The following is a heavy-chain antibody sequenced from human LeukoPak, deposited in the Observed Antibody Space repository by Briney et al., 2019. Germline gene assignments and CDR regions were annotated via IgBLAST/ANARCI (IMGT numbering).Heavy chain of an antibody. J-gene: IGHJ4*02. CDR1: GFTVRNY. CDR2: IYSGGNT. D-gene: IGHD3-22*01. Sequence: PGGSLRLSCAASGFTVRNYMSWVRQAPGKGLECVSVIYSGGNTYYTDSVKGRLTISRDNSKNTLYLQMNSLRAEDTAVYYCARKTDSGGQGDYWGPGTLVTVSS. CDR3: ARKTDSGGQGDY. V-gene: IGHV3-66*01.